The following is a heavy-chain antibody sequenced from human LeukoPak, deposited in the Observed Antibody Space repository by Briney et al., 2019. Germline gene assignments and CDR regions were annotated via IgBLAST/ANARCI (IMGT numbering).Heavy chain of an antibody. Sequence: GASVKVSCKASGYTFTSYDINWVRQATGQGLEWMGWMNPNSGNTGYAQKFQGRVTMTWNTSISTAYMELSSLRSEDTAVYYCARAPYSSGWYAYYYYYYGMDVWGQGTTVTVSS. D-gene: IGHD6-19*01. CDR3: ARAPYSSGWYAYYYYYYGMDV. CDR1: GYTFTSYD. J-gene: IGHJ6*02. V-gene: IGHV1-8*01. CDR2: MNPNSGNT.